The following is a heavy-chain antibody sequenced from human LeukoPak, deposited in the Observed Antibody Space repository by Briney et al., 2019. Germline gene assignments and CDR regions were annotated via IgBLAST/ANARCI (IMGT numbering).Heavy chain of an antibody. CDR1: GFTFSSYW. D-gene: IGHD3-22*01. V-gene: IGHV3-7*03. Sequence: GGSLRLSCAASGFTFSSYWMSWVRQAPGKGLEWVANIKQDGSEKYYVDSVKGRFTISRDNAKNSLYLQMNSLRAEDTALYYCAKDLGYDSSQFFDYWGQGTLVTVSS. CDR2: IKQDGSEK. CDR3: AKDLGYDSSQFFDY. J-gene: IGHJ4*02.